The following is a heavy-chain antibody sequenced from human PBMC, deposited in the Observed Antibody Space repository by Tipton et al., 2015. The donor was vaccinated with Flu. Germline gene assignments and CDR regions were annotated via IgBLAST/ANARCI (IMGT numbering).Heavy chain of an antibody. CDR2: ISTYT. CDR1: GYTFTSYG. V-gene: IGHV1-18*01. Sequence: QLVQSGAGVRKPGASVKVSCKASGYTFTSYGISWVRQAPGQGLEWMGWISTYTKYAQRFQGRVTMTTDTSTSTAYMELRSLKSDDTAMYYCARDHVAVPDAFDIWGQGTMVIVSS. D-gene: IGHD3-10*01. CDR3: ARDHVAVPDAFDI. J-gene: IGHJ3*02.